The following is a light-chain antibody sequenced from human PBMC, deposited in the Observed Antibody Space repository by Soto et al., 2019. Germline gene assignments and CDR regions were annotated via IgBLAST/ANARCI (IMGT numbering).Light chain of an antibody. V-gene: IGKV1-27*01. CDR2: AAS. CDR1: QAITNY. CDR3: QKYNGAPET. J-gene: IGKJ1*01. Sequence: DIQMTQSPSSLSASVGDRVTITCRARQAITNYLAWYQQKPGKVPKLLIYAASTLQSGVPSRFSGSGSGTDFTLTISSLQPEDVATYYCQKYNGAPETFGQGTKV.